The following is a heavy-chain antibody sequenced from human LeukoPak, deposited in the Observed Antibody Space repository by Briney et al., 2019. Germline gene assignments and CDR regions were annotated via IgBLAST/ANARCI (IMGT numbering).Heavy chain of an antibody. CDR1: GGSFSGYY. CDR2: INHSGST. D-gene: IGHD6-13*01. V-gene: IGHV4-34*01. CDR3: ATVAAADWYFDY. Sequence: PSETLSLTCAVYGGSFSGYYWSWIRQPPGKGLEWIGEINHSGSTNYNPSLKSRVTISVDTSKNQFSLKLSSVTAADTAVYYCATVAAADWYFDYWGQGTLVTVSS. J-gene: IGHJ4*02.